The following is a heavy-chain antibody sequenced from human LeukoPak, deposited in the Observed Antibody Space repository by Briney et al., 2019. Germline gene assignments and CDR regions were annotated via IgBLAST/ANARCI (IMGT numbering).Heavy chain of an antibody. CDR3: AMYSGSYQPWFDP. Sequence: SETLSLTCAVYGGSFSGYYWSWIRQPPGKALEWIGYIYYSGNTNYNPFLKSRVTISVDTSKNQLSLKLTSVTAADTAVYYCAMYSGSYQPWFDPWGQGTLVTVSS. CDR2: IYYSGNT. J-gene: IGHJ5*02. CDR1: GGSFSGYY. D-gene: IGHD1-26*01. V-gene: IGHV4-59*08.